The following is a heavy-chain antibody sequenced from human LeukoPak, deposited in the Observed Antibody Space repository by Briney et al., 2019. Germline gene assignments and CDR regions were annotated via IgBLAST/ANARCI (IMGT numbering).Heavy chain of an antibody. Sequence: SVKVSCKASGGTFSSYAISWVRQAPGQGLEWMGGIIPIFGTANYAQKFQGRVTITADESTSTAYMELSSLRSEDTAVYYCASQGTVAGMIKYYFDYWGQGTLVTVSS. D-gene: IGHD6-19*01. V-gene: IGHV1-69*13. CDR1: GGTFSSYA. J-gene: IGHJ4*02. CDR3: ASQGTVAGMIKYYFDY. CDR2: IIPIFGTA.